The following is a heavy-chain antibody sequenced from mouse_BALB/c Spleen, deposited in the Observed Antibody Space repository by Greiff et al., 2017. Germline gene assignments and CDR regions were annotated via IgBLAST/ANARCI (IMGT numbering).Heavy chain of an antibody. J-gene: IGHJ4*01. D-gene: IGHD3-1*01. CDR1: GYTFTSYY. Sequence: QVQLQQSGAELVKPGASVKLSCKASGYTFTSYYMYWVKQRPGQGLEWIGEINPSNGGTNFNEKFKSKATLTVDKSSSTAYMQLSSLTSEDSAVYYCTRNRATGAMDDWGQGTSVTVSS. CDR2: INPSNGGT. CDR3: TRNRATGAMDD. V-gene: IGHV1S81*02.